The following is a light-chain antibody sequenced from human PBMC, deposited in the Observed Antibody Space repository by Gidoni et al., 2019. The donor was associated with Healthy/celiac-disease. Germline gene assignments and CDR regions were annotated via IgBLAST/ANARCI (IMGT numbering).Light chain of an antibody. Sequence: QSALTQPRSVSGSPGPSVTISCTGTSSHVCGYNDVSWYQQHPGKAPKLMIYDVSKRPSGVPDRFAGSKSGNTASLTISGLQAEDEADYYCCSYAGSYTFVVFGGGTKLTVL. J-gene: IGLJ2*01. V-gene: IGLV2-11*01. CDR3: CSYAGSYTFVV. CDR2: DVS. CDR1: SSHVCGYND.